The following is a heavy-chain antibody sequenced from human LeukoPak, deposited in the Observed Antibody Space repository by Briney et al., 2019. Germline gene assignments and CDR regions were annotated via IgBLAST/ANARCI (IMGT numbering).Heavy chain of an antibody. D-gene: IGHD3-3*01. J-gene: IGHJ4*02. CDR2: IYTSGST. Sequence: SETLSLTCTVSGGSISSYYWSWIRQPAGKGLEWIGRIYTSGSTKYNSSLKSRVTISVDTSKNQFSLNLRSLTAADTAVYYCARGLASGYPPIPFDYWGQGTLVTVSS. CDR3: ARGLASGYPPIPFDY. CDR1: GGSISSYY. V-gene: IGHV4-4*07.